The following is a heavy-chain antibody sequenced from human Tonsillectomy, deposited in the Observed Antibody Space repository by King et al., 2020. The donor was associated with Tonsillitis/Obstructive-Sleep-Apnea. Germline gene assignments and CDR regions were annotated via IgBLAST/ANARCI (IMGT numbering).Heavy chain of an antibody. CDR3: ARGDCTSISCHDYYYYGMDV. D-gene: IGHD2-2*01. CDR1: GGSISSGGYY. CDR2: IYYSGST. Sequence: QQQESGPGLVKPSQTLSLTCTVSGGSISSGGYYWSWIRQHPGKGLEWIGFIYYSGSTYHNPSLKSRVTISVDTSKNQFSLKLNSVTAADTAVYYCARGDCTSISCHDYYYYGMDVWGQGTTVTVSS. J-gene: IGHJ6*02. V-gene: IGHV4-31*03.